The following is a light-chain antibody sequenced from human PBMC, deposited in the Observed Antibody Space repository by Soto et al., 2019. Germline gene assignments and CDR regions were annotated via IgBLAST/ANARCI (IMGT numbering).Light chain of an antibody. J-gene: IGLJ1*01. V-gene: IGLV2-14*01. CDR3: SSYTHTSTLEA. Sequence: QSVLTQPAAVSGSPGKSITISCTGTSSDVGGYNYVSWFQQRPGNAPKLMIYDVSNRPSGVSNRFSGSKSGNTASLTITGFLPFFFADYYCSSYTHTSTLEAIATGNTVPV. CDR2: DVS. CDR1: SSDVGGYNY.